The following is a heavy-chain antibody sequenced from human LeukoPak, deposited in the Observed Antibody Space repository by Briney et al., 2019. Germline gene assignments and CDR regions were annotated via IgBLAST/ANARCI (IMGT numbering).Heavy chain of an antibody. CDR2: IYYSGST. V-gene: IGHV4-39*01. Sequence: SETLSLTCTVSGGSISSSSYYWGWIRQPPGKGLEWIGSIYYSGSTYYNPSLKSRVTISVDTSKNQFSLKLSSVTAADTAVYYCARRGQAYSYGYRDYYYMDVWGKGTTVTVSS. CDR1: GGSISSSSYY. J-gene: IGHJ6*03. CDR3: ARRGQAYSYGYRDYYYMDV. D-gene: IGHD5-18*01.